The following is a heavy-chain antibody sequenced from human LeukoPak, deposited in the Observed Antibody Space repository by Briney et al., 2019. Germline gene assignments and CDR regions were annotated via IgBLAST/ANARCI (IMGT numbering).Heavy chain of an antibody. D-gene: IGHD3-22*01. CDR3: TTPGRFGTSGYYPFDY. V-gene: IGHV3-74*01. CDR2: ISSDGSTT. CDR1: GFTFSNYW. J-gene: IGHJ4*02. Sequence: GGSLRLSCAASGFTFSNYWMHWVRQAPGKGLMWVSYISSDGSTTNYADSVKGRFTTSRDNAKNTLYLQMNSLRVEDTAVYYCTTPGRFGTSGYYPFDYWGQGTLVTVSS.